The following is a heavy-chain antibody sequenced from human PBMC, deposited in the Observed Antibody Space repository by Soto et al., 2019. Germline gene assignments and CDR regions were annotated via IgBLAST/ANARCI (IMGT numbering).Heavy chain of an antibody. CDR3: ARHRGYGSGTYYYYYGMDV. CDR2: IDPSDSYT. Sequence: PGESLKISCKGSGYSFTNYWIAWVRQMPGKGLEWMGRIDPSDSYTNYSPSFQGHVTISADKSISTAYLQWSSLKASDTAMYYCARHRGYGSGTYYYYYGMDVWGQGTTVTVSS. J-gene: IGHJ6*02. D-gene: IGHD3-10*01. CDR1: GYSFTNYW. V-gene: IGHV5-10-1*01.